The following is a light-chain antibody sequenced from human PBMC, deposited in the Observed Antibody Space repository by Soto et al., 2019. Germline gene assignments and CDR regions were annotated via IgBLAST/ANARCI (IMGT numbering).Light chain of an antibody. CDR3: QQYATSPLT. V-gene: IGKV3D-20*01. CDR2: DAS. J-gene: IGKJ3*01. CDR1: QSVSGSV. Sequence: EIVLTQSPATLSLSPGERATLSCGASQSVSGSVLAWYQQRPGLAPRLLIYDASTRATGIPDRFSGSGSGTDFTLTISRLEPEDFAVYYCQQYATSPLTSGPGTKVDIK.